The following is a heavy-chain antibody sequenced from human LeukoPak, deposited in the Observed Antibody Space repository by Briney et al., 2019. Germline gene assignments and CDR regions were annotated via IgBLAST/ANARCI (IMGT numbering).Heavy chain of an antibody. CDR2: ISYDGSNK. D-gene: IGHD1-26*01. J-gene: IGHJ4*02. V-gene: IGHV3-30-3*01. Sequence: GRSLRLSCAASGFTFSSYAMHWVRQAPGKGLEWVAVISYDGSNKYYADPVKGRFTISRDNSKNTLYLQMNSLRAEDTAVYYCARDKMGATFDYWGQGTLVTVSS. CDR1: GFTFSSYA. CDR3: ARDKMGATFDY.